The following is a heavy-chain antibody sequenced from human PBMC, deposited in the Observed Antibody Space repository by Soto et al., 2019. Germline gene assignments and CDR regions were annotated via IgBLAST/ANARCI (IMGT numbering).Heavy chain of an antibody. D-gene: IGHD2-15*01. CDR3: ATGGASSKPFDY. Sequence: SETLSLTCTVSGASIYGYYWSWIRQPPGRGLEWIGYVYYTGSTLYNPSLESRVTVSLDTSKNQFSLKLSSVTAADTAVYYCATGGASSKPFDYWGQGALVTVSS. J-gene: IGHJ4*02. CDR2: VYYTGST. V-gene: IGHV4-59*01. CDR1: GASIYGYY.